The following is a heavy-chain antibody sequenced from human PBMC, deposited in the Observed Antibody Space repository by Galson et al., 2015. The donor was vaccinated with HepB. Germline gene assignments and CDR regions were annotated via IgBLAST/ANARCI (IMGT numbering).Heavy chain of an antibody. Sequence: QSGAEVKKPGESLRISCKGSGYSFTSYWITWVRQVPGKGLEWMGSIDPSDSYTNYSPSFQGYVTVSAAKSISTAYLQWSSLKASDTAMYYCARQGRITLVRGAADYWGQGTLVTVSS. CDR3: ARQGRITLVRGAADY. J-gene: IGHJ4*02. CDR2: IDPSDSYT. D-gene: IGHD3-10*01. V-gene: IGHV5-10-1*01. CDR1: GYSFTSYW.